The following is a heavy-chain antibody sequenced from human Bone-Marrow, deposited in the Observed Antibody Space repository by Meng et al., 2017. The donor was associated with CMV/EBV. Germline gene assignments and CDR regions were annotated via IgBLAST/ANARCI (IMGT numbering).Heavy chain of an antibody. J-gene: IGHJ4*02. CDR2: LSHDDIDE. V-gene: IGHV3-30*04. D-gene: IGHD4-11*01. Sequence: GESLKISCAASGFSFKTYTMHWVRQAPGKGLEWVTVLSHDDIDEYYADSVRGRFTISRDNSKNTLYLQMNSLRSEDTALYYCTRDFSNNYCIDYWGQGTLVTVSS. CDR3: TRDFSNNYCIDY. CDR1: GFSFKTYT.